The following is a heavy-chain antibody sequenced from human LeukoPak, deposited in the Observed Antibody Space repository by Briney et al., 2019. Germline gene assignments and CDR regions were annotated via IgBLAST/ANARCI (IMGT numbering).Heavy chain of an antibody. Sequence: PGGSLRLSCAASGFTFSDYYMSWIRQAPGKGLEWVSYISSSGSTIYYADSVKGRFTISRDNAKNSLYLQMNSLRAEDTAVYYCLPMITFGGVIVNWGQGTLVTVSS. CDR1: GFTFSDYY. CDR3: LPMITFGGVIVN. V-gene: IGHV3-11*04. J-gene: IGHJ4*02. D-gene: IGHD3-16*02. CDR2: ISSSGSTI.